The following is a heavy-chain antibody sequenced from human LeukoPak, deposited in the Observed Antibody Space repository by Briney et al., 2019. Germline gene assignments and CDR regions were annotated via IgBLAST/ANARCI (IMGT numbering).Heavy chain of an antibody. V-gene: IGHV1-18*04. D-gene: IGHD3-16*01. CDR1: GYTFTGYY. CDR3: ARDRYDYLYYMDV. J-gene: IGHJ6*03. CDR2: ISGYNGNT. Sequence: GASVKVSCKASGYTFTGYYMHWVRQAPGQGLEWMGWISGYNGNTVYAQKLQGRVIMTTDTSTSTAYMELGSLRSDDTAMYYCARDRYDYLYYMDVWGKGTTVTVSS.